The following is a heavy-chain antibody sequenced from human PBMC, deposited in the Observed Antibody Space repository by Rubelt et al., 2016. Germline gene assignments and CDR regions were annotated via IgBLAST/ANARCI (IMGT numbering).Heavy chain of an antibody. CDR3: ARGWPSRGGVDY. J-gene: IGHJ4*02. V-gene: IGHV4-34*01. D-gene: IGHD3-10*01. CDR1: GGSFSGYY. CDR2: INHSGST. Sequence: QVQLQQWGAGLLKPSETLSLTCAVYGGSFSGYYWSWIRQPPGKGLEWIGEINHSGSTNYNPSLKSRVTISVEPSRNQFSLRLSSGAAADTAVYYWARGWPSRGGVDYWGQGTLVTVSS.